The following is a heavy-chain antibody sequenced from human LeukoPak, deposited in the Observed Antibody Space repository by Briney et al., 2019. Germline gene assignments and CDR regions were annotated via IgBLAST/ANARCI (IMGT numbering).Heavy chain of an antibody. CDR1: GFTFSSYW. D-gene: IGHD3-16*02. CDR3: ARRSAQDRNYDYVWGSYRYYFDY. J-gene: IGHJ4*02. V-gene: IGHV3-7*01. Sequence: GGSLRLSCAASGFTFSSYWMSWVRQAPGKGLEWVANIKQDGSEKYYVDSVKGRFTISRDNAKNSLYLQMNSLRAEDTAVYYCARRSAQDRNYDYVWGSYRYYFDYWGQGTLVTVSS. CDR2: IKQDGSEK.